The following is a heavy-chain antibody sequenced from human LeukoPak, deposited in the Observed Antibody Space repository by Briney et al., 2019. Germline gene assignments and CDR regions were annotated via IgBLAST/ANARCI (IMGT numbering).Heavy chain of an antibody. V-gene: IGHV1-18*01. D-gene: IGHD5-18*01. Sequence: ASVKVSCKASGYTFTSYGINWVRQAPGQGLEWMGWINAYNGNTNYAQKLQGRVTMTTDTSTSTAYMELRSLRSDGTAVYYCARDKPPRVDTGMVTRGYVGMDVWGQGTTVTVSS. J-gene: IGHJ6*02. CDR3: ARDKPPRVDTGMVTRGYVGMDV. CDR2: INAYNGNT. CDR1: GYTFTSYG.